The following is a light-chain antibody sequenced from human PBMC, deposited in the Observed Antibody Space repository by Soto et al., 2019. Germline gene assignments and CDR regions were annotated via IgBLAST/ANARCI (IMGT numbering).Light chain of an antibody. CDR1: QSVSSD. V-gene: IGKV3-11*01. CDR3: QQGSSSPPLT. J-gene: IGKJ4*02. CDR2: DAS. Sequence: EIVLPQSPATLSLSPGERATLSCRASQSVSSDLAWYQQNPGQAPRLLSYDASNSATGIPARFSGSGSGTDFTLTISSLEPEDFAVYYCQQGSSSPPLTFGGGTKVEIK.